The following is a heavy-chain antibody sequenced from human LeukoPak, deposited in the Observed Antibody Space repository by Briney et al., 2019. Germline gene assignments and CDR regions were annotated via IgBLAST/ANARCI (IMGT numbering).Heavy chain of an antibody. J-gene: IGHJ4*02. V-gene: IGHV3-NL1*01. CDR3: ARVIRGGVDY. CDR1: GFIFRNYG. CDR2: IYSGGGT. D-gene: IGHD3-10*01. Sequence: GGSLRLSCAASGFIFRNYGMHWVRQAPGKGLEWVSVIYSGGGTYYADSVRGRFTISRDKSKNTLDLQMNSLRVEDTAVYYCARVIRGGVDYWGQGTLVTVSS.